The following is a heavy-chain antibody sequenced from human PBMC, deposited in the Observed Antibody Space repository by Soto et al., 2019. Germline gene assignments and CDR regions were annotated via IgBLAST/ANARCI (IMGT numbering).Heavy chain of an antibody. CDR2: ISSSSSTI. J-gene: IGHJ6*02. CDR3: ARDRASPYYYGSGGYYYYGMDV. Sequence: GGSLRLSCAASGFTFSSYSMNWVRQAPGKGLEWVSYISSSSSTIYYADSVKGRFTISRDNAKNSLYLQMNSLRDEDTAVYYCARDRASPYYYGSGGYYYYGMDVWGQGTTVTVSS. CDR1: GFTFSSYS. D-gene: IGHD3-10*01. V-gene: IGHV3-48*02.